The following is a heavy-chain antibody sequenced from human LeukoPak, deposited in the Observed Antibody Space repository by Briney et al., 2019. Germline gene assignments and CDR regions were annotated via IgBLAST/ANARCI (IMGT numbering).Heavy chain of an antibody. V-gene: IGHV3-7*01. Sequence: GGSLRLSCAASGFSFSTTWMSWVRQAPGKGLEGVANIKQDGSEKYYVDSVKGRFTISRDNAKNSLYLQMNSLRAEDTAVYYCARDGYYDSSDDAFDIWGQGTMVTVSS. J-gene: IGHJ3*02. D-gene: IGHD3-22*01. CDR1: GFSFSTTW. CDR2: IKQDGSEK. CDR3: ARDGYYDSSDDAFDI.